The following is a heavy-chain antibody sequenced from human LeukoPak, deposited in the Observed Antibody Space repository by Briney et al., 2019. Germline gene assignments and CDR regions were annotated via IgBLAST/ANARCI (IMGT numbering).Heavy chain of an antibody. CDR2: ISSSGSTI. CDR3: ASAHLLRFLEWLPFDY. D-gene: IGHD3-3*01. Sequence: GGSLRLSCAASGFTFSDYYMSWIRQAPGKGLEWVSYISSSGSTIYYADSVKGRFTISRDNAKSSLYLQMNSLRAEDTAVYYCASAHLLRFLEWLPFDYWGQGTLVTVSS. J-gene: IGHJ4*02. CDR1: GFTFSDYY. V-gene: IGHV3-11*01.